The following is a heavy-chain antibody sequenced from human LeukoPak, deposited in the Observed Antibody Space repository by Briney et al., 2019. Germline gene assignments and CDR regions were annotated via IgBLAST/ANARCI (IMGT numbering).Heavy chain of an antibody. CDR3: ARELNLAY. CDR1: GFTFSSYS. CDR2: ISSRGTTI. V-gene: IGHV3-48*04. J-gene: IGHJ4*02. Sequence: GGSLRLSCAASGFTFSSYSMNWVRQAPGKGLEWVSYISSRGTTIDYADSVKGRFTISRDNAKNSLYLQMNSLRAEDTAVYYCARELNLAYWGQGILVIVSS.